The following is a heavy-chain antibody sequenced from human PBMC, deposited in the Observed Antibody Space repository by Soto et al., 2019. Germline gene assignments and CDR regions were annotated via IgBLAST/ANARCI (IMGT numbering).Heavy chain of an antibody. D-gene: IGHD2-8*01. CDR2: IYYSGST. V-gene: IGHV4-59*08. Sequence: SETLSLTCTVSGGSISSYYWSWIRQPPGKGLEWIGYIYYSGSTNYNPSLKSRVTISVDTSKNQFSLKLSSVTAADTAVYYCVSSLVRHFDYWGQGTLVTVSS. J-gene: IGHJ4*02. CDR3: VSSLVRHFDY. CDR1: GGSISSYY.